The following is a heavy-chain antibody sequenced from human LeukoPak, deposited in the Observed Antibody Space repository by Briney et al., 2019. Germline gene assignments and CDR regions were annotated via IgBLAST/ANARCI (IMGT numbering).Heavy chain of an antibody. CDR1: GFTFSTYA. V-gene: IGHV3-23*01. CDR2: IKGSGGDP. CDR3: ARGGHDFNPFYW. J-gene: IGHJ4*02. D-gene: IGHD2-21*02. Sequence: EGSLRLSCAASGFTFSTYAMGWVRQAPGKGLEWVSSIKGSGGDPFYADSVKGRFTISRDNSKNTLFLQLNSLRAEDSAVYYCARGGHDFNPFYWWGQGTLVTVSS.